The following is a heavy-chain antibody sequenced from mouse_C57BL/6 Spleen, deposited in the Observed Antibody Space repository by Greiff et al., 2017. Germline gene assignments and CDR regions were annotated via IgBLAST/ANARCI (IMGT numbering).Heavy chain of an antibody. CDR1: GYTFTSYW. CDR3: AREGTTVVESFLDY. CDR2: IDPSDSYT. Sequence: QVQLQQPGAELVMPGASVKLSCKASGYTFTSYWMHWVKQRPGQGLEWIGEIDPSDSYTNYNQKFKGKSTLTVDKSSSTAYMQLSSLTSEDSAVYYCAREGTTVVESFLDYWGQGTTLTVSS. V-gene: IGHV1-69*01. D-gene: IGHD1-1*01. J-gene: IGHJ2*01.